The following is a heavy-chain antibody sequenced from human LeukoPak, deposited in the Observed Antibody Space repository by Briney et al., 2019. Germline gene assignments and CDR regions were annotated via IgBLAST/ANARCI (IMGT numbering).Heavy chain of an antibody. CDR2: TRNKANSYTT. V-gene: IGHV3-72*01. J-gene: IGHJ6*04. CDR3: ARDGYSGYGFLDV. D-gene: IGHD5-12*01. Sequence: PGGSLRLSCAASGFTFSNHYMDWVRRAPGKGLEWVGRTRNKANSYTTEYAASVKGRFTISRDDSKNSLYLQMNSLKTEDTAVYYCARDGYSGYGFLDVWGKGTTVTVSS. CDR1: GFTFSNHY.